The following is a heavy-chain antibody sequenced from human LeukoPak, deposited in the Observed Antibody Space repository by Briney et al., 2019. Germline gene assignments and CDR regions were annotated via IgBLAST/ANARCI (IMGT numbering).Heavy chain of an antibody. CDR2: IIPILAIA. D-gene: IGHD3-22*01. CDR1: GGTFSSYA. J-gene: IGHJ4*02. V-gene: IGHV1-69*04. CDR3: ARAGYDSSELDY. Sequence: SVKVSCKASGGTFSSYAISWVRQAPGQGLEWMGRIIPILAIANYAQKFQGRVTITADKSTSTAYMELSSLRSEDTAVYYCARAGYDSSELDYWGQGTLVTVSS.